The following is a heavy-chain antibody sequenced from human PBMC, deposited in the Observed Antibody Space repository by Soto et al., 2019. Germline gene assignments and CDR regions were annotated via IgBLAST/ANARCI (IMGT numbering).Heavy chain of an antibody. D-gene: IGHD2-15*01. J-gene: IGHJ5*02. CDR3: ARDRRRFYCSGGSCYSGRFDP. CDR2: IYYSGST. Sequence: SETLSLTCTVSGGSISSGGYYWSWIRQHPGKGLEWIGYIYYSGSTYYNPSLESRVTISVDTSKNQFSLKLSSVTAADTAVYYCARDRRRFYCSGGSCYSGRFDPWGQGTLVTVSS. CDR1: GGSISSGGYY. V-gene: IGHV4-31*03.